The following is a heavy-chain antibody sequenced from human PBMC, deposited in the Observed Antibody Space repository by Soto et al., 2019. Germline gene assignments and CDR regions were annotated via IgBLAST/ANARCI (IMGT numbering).Heavy chain of an antibody. J-gene: IGHJ4*02. V-gene: IGHV3-23*01. CDR2: ISGSGGST. D-gene: IGHD5-18*01. CDR1: GFTFSSYA. Sequence: PGGSLRLSCVASGFTFSSYAMSWVRQAPGKGLEWVSAISGSGGSTYYADSVKGRFTISRDNSKNTLYLQMNSLRAEDTSVYYCAKVGSHGYSYGYTDYWGQGTLVTVSS. CDR3: AKVGSHGYSYGYTDY.